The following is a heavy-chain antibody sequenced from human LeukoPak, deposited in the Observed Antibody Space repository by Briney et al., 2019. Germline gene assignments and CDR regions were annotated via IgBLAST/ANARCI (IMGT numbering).Heavy chain of an antibody. J-gene: IGHJ6*03. CDR1: RFTFNSET. V-gene: IGHV3-48*01. Sequence: PGGSLRLSCAASRFTFNSETMNWVRQAPGKGLEWVSYISSGGNTIYYADSVKGRFTISRDNAKNSLYLQMNSLRAEDTAVYYCARVTLWGSGSYLAYYYMDVWGKGTTVTVSS. CDR2: ISSGGNTI. CDR3: ARVTLWGSGSYLAYYYMDV. D-gene: IGHD3-10*01.